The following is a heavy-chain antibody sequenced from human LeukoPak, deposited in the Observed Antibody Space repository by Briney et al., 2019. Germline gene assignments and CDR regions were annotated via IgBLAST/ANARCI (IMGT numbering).Heavy chain of an antibody. D-gene: IGHD6-13*01. CDR1: GYSFTSYW. J-gene: IGHJ3*02. CDR2: IYPGDSDT. Sequence: GESLKIPCKGSGYSFTSYWIGWVRQMPGKGLEWMGTIYPGDSDTRYSPSFQGQVTISADKSISTAYLQWSSLKASDTAMYYCARHKGSIAAAGTGNGAFDIWGQGTMVTVSS. V-gene: IGHV5-51*01. CDR3: ARHKGSIAAAGTGNGAFDI.